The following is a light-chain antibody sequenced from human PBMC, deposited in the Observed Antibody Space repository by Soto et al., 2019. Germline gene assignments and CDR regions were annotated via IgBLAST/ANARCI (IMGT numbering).Light chain of an antibody. CDR2: SNN. CDR1: SSNIGSNT. J-gene: IGLJ3*02. V-gene: IGLV1-44*01. Sequence: QSVLTQPPSASGTPGQGVTISCSGSSSNIGSNTVSWYQQLPGTAPKVLIYSNNQRPSGVPDRFSGSKSGTSASLAISGLQSEDEADYYCATWDDSLNGPVFGGGTQLTVL. CDR3: ATWDDSLNGPV.